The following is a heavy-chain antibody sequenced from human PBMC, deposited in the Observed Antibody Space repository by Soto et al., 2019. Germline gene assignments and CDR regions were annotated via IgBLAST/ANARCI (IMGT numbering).Heavy chain of an antibody. J-gene: IGHJ6*03. CDR2: IKRDGSNT. Sequence: GGSLRLSCAASGFTFSSYWMHWVRQAPGKGLEWVSNIKRDGSNTNYADSVKGRFTISRDNAKNTLYLQMNSLRAEDTAVYYCAKSHQAARPYYYYYYMDVWGKGTTVTVSS. D-gene: IGHD6-6*01. CDR3: AKSHQAARPYYYYYYMDV. CDR1: GFTFSSYW. V-gene: IGHV3-74*01.